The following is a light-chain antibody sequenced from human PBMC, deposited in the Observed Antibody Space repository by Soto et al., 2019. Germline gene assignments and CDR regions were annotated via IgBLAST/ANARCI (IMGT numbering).Light chain of an antibody. CDR2: GAS. Sequence: ETVVTQSPATLSVSPGERATLSCRASQSVIRHLAWYRQKPGQAPRLLIYGASTRATGVPARFSGSGSETEFTLTISSLQSEDFAVYYCQQYNSWPLTFGGGTKVDI. CDR1: QSVIRH. CDR3: QQYNSWPLT. V-gene: IGKV3-15*01. J-gene: IGKJ4*01.